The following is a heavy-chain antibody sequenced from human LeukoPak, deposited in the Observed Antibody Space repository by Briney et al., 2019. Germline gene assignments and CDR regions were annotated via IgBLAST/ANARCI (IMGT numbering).Heavy chain of an antibody. Sequence: SETLSLTCTVSGGSFSSYYWSWIRQPPGKGLEGIGDICYSGSTNYPHSLKSRVTISVDTSKNQFSLQMSSVTAADPAVYYCASSTYEYVWGSYLGPFDYWGQGTLVTVSS. CDR1: GGSFSSYY. CDR2: ICYSGST. CDR3: ASSTYEYVWGSYLGPFDY. V-gene: IGHV4-59*01. D-gene: IGHD3-16*02. J-gene: IGHJ4*02.